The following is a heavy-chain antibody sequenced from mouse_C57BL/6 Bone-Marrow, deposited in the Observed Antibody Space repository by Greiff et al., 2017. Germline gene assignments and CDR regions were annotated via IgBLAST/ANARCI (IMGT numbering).Heavy chain of an antibody. J-gene: IGHJ4*01. Sequence: QVQLQQSGAELMKPGASVKLSCKATGYTFTGYWIEWVKQRPGHGLEWIGEIFPGSGSTNYNEKFKGKATVTADTSSNTAYMQLSSLTTEDSAIYDCARDTAVVNYAMDYWGQGTSVTVSS. CDR1: GYTFTGYW. V-gene: IGHV1-9*01. D-gene: IGHD1-1*01. CDR2: IFPGSGST. CDR3: ARDTAVVNYAMDY.